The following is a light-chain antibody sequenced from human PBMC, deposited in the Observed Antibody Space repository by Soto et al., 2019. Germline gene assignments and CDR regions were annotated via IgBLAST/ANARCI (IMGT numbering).Light chain of an antibody. CDR3: QQYNNWPPIT. V-gene: IGKV3-15*01. Sequence: EIVLTQSPATLSLSPVERATLSCRASQSVSSYLAWYQQKPGQAPRLLIYDASTRATVIPARFSGSGSGTEFALTISSLQSEDFAVYYCQQYNNWPPITFGQGTRLEIK. CDR2: DAS. J-gene: IGKJ5*01. CDR1: QSVSSY.